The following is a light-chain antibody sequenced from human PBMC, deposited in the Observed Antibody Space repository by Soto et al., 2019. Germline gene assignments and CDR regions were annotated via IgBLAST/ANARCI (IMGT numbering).Light chain of an antibody. V-gene: IGKV4-1*01. CDR3: QQFFHAPT. Sequence: VLTQSPDTLALSLGGRATIHCRSNQSVLFVSNNKNFLAWYQQKPGQPPKLFLNWASTRESGVPDRFIGGGSGTEFTLTISSLHAEDVAVYYCQQFFHAPTFGQGTTVDIK. CDR1: QSVLFVSNNKNF. CDR2: WAS. J-gene: IGKJ1*01.